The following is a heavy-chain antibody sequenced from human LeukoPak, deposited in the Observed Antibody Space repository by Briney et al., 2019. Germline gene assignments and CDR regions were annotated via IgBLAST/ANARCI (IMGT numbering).Heavy chain of an antibody. Sequence: PGRSLRLSCAASGFSFSNYAMTWVRQAPGKGLEWVSAISGSDGYTYYADSVKGRFTISRDNSKNTLYLQMNSLRPEDSAVYYCAKENRGHYWGQGTLVTVSS. J-gene: IGHJ4*02. D-gene: IGHD7-27*01. V-gene: IGHV3-23*01. CDR1: GFSFSNYA. CDR2: ISGSDGYT. CDR3: AKENRGHY.